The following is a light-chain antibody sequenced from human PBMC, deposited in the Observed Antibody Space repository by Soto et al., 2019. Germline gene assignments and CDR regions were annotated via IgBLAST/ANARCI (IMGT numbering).Light chain of an antibody. CDR3: QQYNNWPLT. CDR2: GAS. J-gene: IGKJ4*01. Sequence: EIVMTQSPATLSVSPGERATLSCRASQSVSSNFAWYQQKPGQAPRLLIYGASTRATGIPARFSGSGSGTEFTLTISSLQSEDFAVYYCQQYNNWPLTFGGGTKVDNK. V-gene: IGKV3-15*01. CDR1: QSVSSN.